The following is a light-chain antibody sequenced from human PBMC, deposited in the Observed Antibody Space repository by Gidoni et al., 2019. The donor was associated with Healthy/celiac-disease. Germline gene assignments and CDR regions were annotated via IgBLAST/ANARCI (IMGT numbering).Light chain of an antibody. J-gene: IGKJ1*01. V-gene: IGKV2-28*01. CDR3: MQALQASWT. CDR1: QSLLHSNGYNY. CDR2: LGS. Sequence: DIVMTQSPLSLPVTPGEPASISCRSSQSLLHSNGYNYLDWYLQKPGQSPQLLIYLGSSRASGVPDRFSGSGSGTDFTLKISRVEAEDVGVYYCMQALQASWTFGQGTKVEIK.